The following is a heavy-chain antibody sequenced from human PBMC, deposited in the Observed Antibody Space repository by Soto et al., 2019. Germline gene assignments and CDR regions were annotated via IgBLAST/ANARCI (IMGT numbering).Heavy chain of an antibody. Sequence: QVQLVESGGGVVQPGRSLRLSCAASGFTFSSHAMHWVRQAPGKGLEWVAVISSDGTKKYYADSVKGRFTISRDNSENTLYLQLSSLRPEDAAVYYCARAPFTYYGFWSGHDDYGMDVWGQGTTVTVSS. J-gene: IGHJ6*02. CDR1: GFTFSSHA. D-gene: IGHD3-3*01. V-gene: IGHV3-30-3*01. CDR2: ISSDGTKK. CDR3: ARAPFTYYGFWSGHDDYGMDV.